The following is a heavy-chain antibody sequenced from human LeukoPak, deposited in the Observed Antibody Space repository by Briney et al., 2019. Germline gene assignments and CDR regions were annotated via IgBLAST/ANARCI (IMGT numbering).Heavy chain of an antibody. V-gene: IGHV3-48*03. CDR2: ISSSGSTI. J-gene: IGHJ4*02. Sequence: PGGSLRLSCAASGFTFSSYGMNWVRQAPGKGLEWVSYISSSGSTIYYADSVKGRFTISRDNAKNSLNLQMNSLRAEDTAVYYCARAIDYYDSGSYQGLDYWGQGTLVTVSS. CDR3: ARAIDYYDSGSYQGLDY. CDR1: GFTFSSYG. D-gene: IGHD3-10*01.